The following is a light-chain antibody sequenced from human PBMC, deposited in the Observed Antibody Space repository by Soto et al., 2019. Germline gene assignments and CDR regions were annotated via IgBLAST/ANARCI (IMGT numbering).Light chain of an antibody. Sequence: AIQMTQSPSSLSASVGDRVTITCRASQGIRNDLGWYQQKPGKGPKLLIYAASSLQTGVPSRFSGSGSGADFTPTISMLQEEDFTNYCCIQDRDSLCTFGQGTKVDI. CDR2: AAS. CDR3: IQDRDSLCT. CDR1: QGIRND. J-gene: IGKJ1*01. V-gene: IGKV1-6*01.